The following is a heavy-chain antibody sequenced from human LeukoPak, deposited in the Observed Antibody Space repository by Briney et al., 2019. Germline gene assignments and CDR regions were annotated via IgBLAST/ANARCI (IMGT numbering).Heavy chain of an antibody. V-gene: IGHV1-8*01. CDR1: GYTFTSYD. CDR3: ARVFSYGSSGYFDY. CDR2: MNPNSGNT. D-gene: IGHD5-18*01. Sequence: ASVKVSCKASGYTFTSYDINWVRQATGQGLEWMGWMNPNSGNTGYAQKFQGRVTITADESTSTAYMELSSLRSEDTAVYYCARVFSYGSSGYFDYWGQGTLVTVSS. J-gene: IGHJ4*02.